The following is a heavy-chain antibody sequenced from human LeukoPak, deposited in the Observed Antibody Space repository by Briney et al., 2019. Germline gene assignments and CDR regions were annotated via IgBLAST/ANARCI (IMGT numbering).Heavy chain of an antibody. V-gene: IGHV3-15*01. CDR3: TTLTMIIGTHFDY. J-gene: IGHJ4*02. CDR2: IKSKADGGTT. D-gene: IGHD3-22*01. Sequence: GGSLRLSCAASGFTFSIYWMTWVRQAPGKGLEWVGRIKSKADGGTTDYTAPVKGRFFISRDDSKNTLYLQMNSLKTEDTAMYYCTTLTMIIGTHFDYWGQGTLVTVSS. CDR1: GFTFSIYW.